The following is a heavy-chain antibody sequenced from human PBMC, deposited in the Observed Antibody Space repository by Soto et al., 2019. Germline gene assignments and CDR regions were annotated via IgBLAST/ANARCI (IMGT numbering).Heavy chain of an antibody. J-gene: IGHJ4*02. V-gene: IGHV3-53*01. CDR2: IYSTGTT. CDR1: GFTVGNNS. D-gene: IGHD3-10*01. CDR3: AKDGRGSGSHYNSFGY. Sequence: EVQLVESGGGLIQPGGSLKLSCAASGFTVGNNSMSWVRQAPGKGLEWVSLIYSTGTTKYADSVKGRFTVSRENAKNTLYLQRNRPGAEDTAVYYCAKDGRGSGSHYNSFGYWGQGTLVTVSS.